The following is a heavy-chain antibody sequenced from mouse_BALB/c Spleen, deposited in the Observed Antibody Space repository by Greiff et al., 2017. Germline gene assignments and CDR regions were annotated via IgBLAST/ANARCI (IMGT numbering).Heavy chain of an antibody. Sequence: VKLQESGAELMKPGASVKISCKATGYTFSSYWIEWVKQRPGHGLEWIGEILPGSGSTNYNEKFKGKATFTADTSSNTAYMQLSSLTSEDSAVYYCARSGGNYEGWFAYWGQGTLVTVSA. D-gene: IGHD2-1*01. CDR3: ARSGGNYEGWFAY. J-gene: IGHJ3*01. CDR2: ILPGSGST. V-gene: IGHV1-9*01. CDR1: GYTFSSYW.